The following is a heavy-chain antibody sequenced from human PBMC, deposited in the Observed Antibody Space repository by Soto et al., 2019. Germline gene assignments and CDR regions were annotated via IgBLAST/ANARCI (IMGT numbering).Heavy chain of an antibody. V-gene: IGHV1-18*01. CDR2: ISVHKGNT. CDR3: VRDLDGSGSYYTDY. D-gene: IGHD3-10*01. J-gene: IGHJ4*02. Sequence: GSVKVSCKASGYHFINYGITLVRQAPGQGLEWMGWISVHKGNTKYAQKLQGRVTMTTDTSTSTAYMELRSLRSDDTAVYYCVRDLDGSGSYYTDYWGPGTMVTVSS. CDR1: GYHFINYG.